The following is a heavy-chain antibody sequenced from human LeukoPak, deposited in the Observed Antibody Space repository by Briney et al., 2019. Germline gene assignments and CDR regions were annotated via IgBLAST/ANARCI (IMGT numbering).Heavy chain of an antibody. Sequence: GGSLRLSCAASGFTFSSYGMHWVRPAPGKGLEWVAVIWYDGSNKYYADSVKGRFTISRDNSKNTLYLQMNSLRAEDTAVYYCAKGNYWFDPWGQGTLVTVSS. CDR3: AKGNYWFDP. CDR2: IWYDGSNK. V-gene: IGHV3-33*06. CDR1: GFTFSSYG. J-gene: IGHJ5*02.